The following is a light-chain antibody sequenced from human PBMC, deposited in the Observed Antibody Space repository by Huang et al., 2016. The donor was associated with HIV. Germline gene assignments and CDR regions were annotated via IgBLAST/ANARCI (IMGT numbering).Light chain of an antibody. CDR1: QDISEY. CDR2: SSS. Sequence: DIQMTQSPSSLSASVGDTVTITCRASQDISEYVAWFQQKPGQAPTSLIYSSSTLHPGVPSRFSGSGSGTRFTLTINSLQPEDFATYYCQQYDNYPRTFGQGTKVDIK. CDR3: QQYDNYPRT. V-gene: IGKV1-16*01. J-gene: IGKJ2*01.